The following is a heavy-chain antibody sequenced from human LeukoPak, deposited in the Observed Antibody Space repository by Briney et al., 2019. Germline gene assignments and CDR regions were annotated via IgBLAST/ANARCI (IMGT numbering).Heavy chain of an antibody. CDR1: GVTVSSDW. CDR3: ARDGRGYYV. D-gene: IGHD3-22*01. J-gene: IGHJ4*02. CDR2: IKQDGSEK. V-gene: IGHV3-7*01. Sequence: GGSQRLYCATTGVTVSSDWLSWVRQALGRGLEWVANIKQDGSEKYYVDSVKGRFTISRDNAKNSLYLQMNSLRAEDTAVYYCARDGRGYYVWGQGTLVTVSS.